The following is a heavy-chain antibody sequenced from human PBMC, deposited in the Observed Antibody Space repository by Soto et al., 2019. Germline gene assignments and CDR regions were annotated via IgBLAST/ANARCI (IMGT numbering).Heavy chain of an antibody. CDR3: ARDYDTDGMDV. CDR1: GFTVSSNY. D-gene: IGHD3-16*01. CDR2: IYSGGST. V-gene: IGHV3-53*02. Sequence: EVQLVETGGGLFQPGGSLRLSCAASGFTVSSNYMSWVRQAPGKGLEWVSVIYSGGSTYYADSVKGRFTISRDNSKNTLYLQMNSLRAEDTAVYYCARDYDTDGMDVWGQGTTVTVSS. J-gene: IGHJ6*02.